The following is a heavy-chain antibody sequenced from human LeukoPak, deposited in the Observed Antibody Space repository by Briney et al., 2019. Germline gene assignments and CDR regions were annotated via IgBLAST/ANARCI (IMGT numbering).Heavy chain of an antibody. CDR3: AKDMHYYGSGSPIGDY. Sequence: GGSLRLSCAASGFTFDDYAMHWVRQAPGKGLEWVAVISYDGSNKYYADSVKGRFTISRDNSKNTLYLQMNSLRAEDTAVYYCAKDMHYYGSGSPIGDYWGQGTLVTVSS. J-gene: IGHJ4*02. D-gene: IGHD3-10*01. CDR2: ISYDGSNK. V-gene: IGHV3-30*18. CDR1: GFTFDDYA.